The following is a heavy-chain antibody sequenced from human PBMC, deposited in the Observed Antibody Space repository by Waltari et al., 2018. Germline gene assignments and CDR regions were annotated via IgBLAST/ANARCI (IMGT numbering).Heavy chain of an antibody. D-gene: IGHD6-13*01. Sequence: QVQLVQSGAEVKKPGASVKVSCKASGYTFTSYDINWVRQATGQGLEWMGWMNPNSGNTGYAQKFQSRVSMTRNTSISTDYMELSSLRSEDTAVYYCARGFYSSSWYGGDYWGQGTLVTVSS. V-gene: IGHV1-8*02. CDR3: ARGFYSSSWYGGDY. CDR2: MNPNSGNT. CDR1: GYTFTSYD. J-gene: IGHJ4*02.